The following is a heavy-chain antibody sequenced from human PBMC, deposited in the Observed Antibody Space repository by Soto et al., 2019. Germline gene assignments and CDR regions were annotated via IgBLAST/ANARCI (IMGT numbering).Heavy chain of an antibody. J-gene: IGHJ4*02. Sequence: SETLFLTCAIYGASFSPYHWSWIRQSPGKGLEWIGEVNLSGNTYYNPSFKTRVTMSVDASKNQFSLKMGSLTAADTAIYYCARSTTFYNYVWGNSTYWGQGALVTVSS. D-gene: IGHD3-16*01. CDR1: GASFSPYH. V-gene: IGHV4-34*01. CDR3: ARSTTFYNYVWGNSTY. CDR2: VNLSGNT.